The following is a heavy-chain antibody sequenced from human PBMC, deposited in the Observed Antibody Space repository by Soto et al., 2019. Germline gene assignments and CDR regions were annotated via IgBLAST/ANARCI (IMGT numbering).Heavy chain of an antibody. CDR1: GFTFSDHY. Sequence: EVQLVESGGGLVQPGGSLRLSCAASGFTFSDHYIDWVRQAPGRGLQWVGRSRNKDNIYTTEYAASVKGRFTISRDESKNSLYLQMNSLKTADTAVYYGARSTYCSGGAWYVDYWGQGTLVTVSS. J-gene: IGHJ4*02. CDR3: ARSTYCSGGAWYVDY. D-gene: IGHD2-15*01. V-gene: IGHV3-72*01. CDR2: SRNKDNIYTT.